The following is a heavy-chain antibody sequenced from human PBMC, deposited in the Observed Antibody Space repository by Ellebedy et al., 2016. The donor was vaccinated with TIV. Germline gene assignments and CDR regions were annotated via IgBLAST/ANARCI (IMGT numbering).Heavy chain of an antibody. CDR3: ARGQHQAMMDAFDI. D-gene: IGHD3-22*01. V-gene: IGHV3-21*01. Sequence: GESLKISCTASGFTFGDYAMSWVRQAPGKGLEWVSSISSSSSYIYYADSVKGRFTISRDNAKNSLYLQMNSLRAEDTAVYYCARGQHQAMMDAFDIWGQGTMVTVSS. CDR1: GFTFGDYA. CDR2: ISSSSSYI. J-gene: IGHJ3*02.